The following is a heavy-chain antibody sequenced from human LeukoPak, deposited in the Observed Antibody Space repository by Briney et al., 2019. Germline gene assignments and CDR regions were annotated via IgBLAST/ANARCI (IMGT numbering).Heavy chain of an antibody. CDR3: ARGHPPDYDFWSGHYYFDY. CDR1: GFSFSDHW. Sequence: PGGSLRLSCAASGFSFSDHWLDWVRQAPGKGLEWVAHIKGDGSQKYYVDSVKGRFTISRDNAKNSLYLQMNSLRAEDTAVYYCARGHPPDYDFWSGHYYFDYWGQGTLVTVSS. V-gene: IGHV3-7*01. J-gene: IGHJ4*02. CDR2: IKGDGSQK. D-gene: IGHD3-3*01.